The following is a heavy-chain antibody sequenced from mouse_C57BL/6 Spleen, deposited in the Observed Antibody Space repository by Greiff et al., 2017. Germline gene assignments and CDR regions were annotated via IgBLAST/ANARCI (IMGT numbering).Heavy chain of an antibody. Sequence: EVQGVESGGGLVTPGGSLKLSCAASGFSFSSYALSWVRQTPEKRLEWVATISDGGSYTYYPENVKGRFTISRDNAKNNLYLQMSHLKSEDTAMYYCARDQYYYGSSFDYWGQGTTLTVSS. CDR3: ARDQYYYGSSFDY. CDR2: ISDGGSYT. J-gene: IGHJ2*01. D-gene: IGHD1-1*01. CDR1: GFSFSSYA. V-gene: IGHV5-4*01.